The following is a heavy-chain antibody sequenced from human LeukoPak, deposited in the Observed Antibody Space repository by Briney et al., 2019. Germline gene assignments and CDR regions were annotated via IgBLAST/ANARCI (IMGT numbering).Heavy chain of an antibody. J-gene: IGHJ4*02. V-gene: IGHV4-34*01. CDR2: INHSGST. CDR3: ARVGRLGYNYYFDY. CDR1: GGSFSGYY. Sequence: PSETLSLTCAVYGGSFSGYYWSWIRQPPGKGLEWIGEINHSGSTNYNPSLKSRVTISVDTSKNQFSLKLSSVTAADTAVYYCARVGRLGYNYYFDYWGQGTLVTVSS. D-gene: IGHD5-24*01.